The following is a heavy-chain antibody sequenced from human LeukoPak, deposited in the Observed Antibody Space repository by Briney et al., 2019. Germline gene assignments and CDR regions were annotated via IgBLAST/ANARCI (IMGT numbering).Heavy chain of an antibody. CDR1: GGSISSYY. CDR2: IYTSGST. D-gene: IGHD5-18*01. CDR3: AIPSGDTAMVTQNAFDI. Sequence: SETLSLTCTVSGGSISSYYWSWIRQPAGKGLEWIGRIYTSGSTNYNPSLKSRVTMSVDTSKNQFSLKLSSVTAADTAVYYCAIPSGDTAMVTQNAFDIWGQGTMVTVSS. J-gene: IGHJ3*02. V-gene: IGHV4-4*07.